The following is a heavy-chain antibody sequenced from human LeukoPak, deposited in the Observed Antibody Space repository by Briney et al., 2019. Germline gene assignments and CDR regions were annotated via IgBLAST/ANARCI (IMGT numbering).Heavy chain of an antibody. D-gene: IGHD1-26*01. J-gene: IGHJ5*02. V-gene: IGHV3-48*03. CDR2: ISSSGSAM. CDR1: GFTFRTYE. Sequence: PGGSLRLSCAASGFTFRTYEMDWVRQAPGKGLEWVAYISSSGSAMDYADSVKGRFTISRDNTKNSLYLQMNSLRGEDTAVYYCVRGPAYTGSNGWFDPWGQGTLVTVSS. CDR3: VRGPAYTGSNGWFDP.